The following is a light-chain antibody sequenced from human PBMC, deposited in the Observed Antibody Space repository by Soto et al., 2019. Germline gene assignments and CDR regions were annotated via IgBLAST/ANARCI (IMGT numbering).Light chain of an antibody. Sequence: IQMTQSPSTLSGSVGDGVTITCRASQTISSWLAWYQQKPGKAPKLMIYKASTLKSGVPSRFSGSGSGTEFTLTISSLQPDDFATYYCQHYNSYSEALGQGTKVDIK. CDR3: QHYNSYSEA. J-gene: IGKJ1*01. V-gene: IGKV1-5*03. CDR2: KAS. CDR1: QTISSW.